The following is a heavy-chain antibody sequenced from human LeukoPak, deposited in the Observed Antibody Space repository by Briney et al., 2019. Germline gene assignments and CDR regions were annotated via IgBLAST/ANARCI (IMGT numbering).Heavy chain of an antibody. V-gene: IGHV1-69*05. CDR3: ARGVIRGLWFGDPRFYFDY. CDR2: IIPIFGTA. CDR1: GGTFSSYA. Sequence: SVKVSCKASGGTFSSYAISWVRQAPGQGLEWMGRIIPIFGTANYAQKFQGRVTITTDESTSTAYMELSSLRSEDTAVYYWARGVIRGLWFGDPRFYFDYWGQGTLVTVSS. D-gene: IGHD3-10*01. J-gene: IGHJ4*02.